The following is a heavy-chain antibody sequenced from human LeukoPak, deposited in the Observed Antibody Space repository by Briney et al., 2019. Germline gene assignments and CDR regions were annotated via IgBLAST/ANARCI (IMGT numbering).Heavy chain of an antibody. CDR1: GGSITSYY. V-gene: IGHV4-59*07. D-gene: IGHD1-26*01. CDR3: AREDSGASIDY. J-gene: IGHJ4*01. CDR2: IYYSGST. Sequence: SDTLSLTCTVSGGSITSYYYTWIRQPPGKGLEWIGYIYYSGSTNYNPSLKSRVTMSLDMSKNQFSLRLTSVTAADTAVYYCAREDSGASIDYWGQETLVTVSS.